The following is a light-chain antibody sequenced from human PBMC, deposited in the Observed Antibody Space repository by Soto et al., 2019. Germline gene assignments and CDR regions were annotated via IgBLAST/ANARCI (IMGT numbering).Light chain of an antibody. CDR3: CSYTSSSTWV. Sequence: QSALTQPPSASGSPGQSVTISCTGTSSDVGGYNYVSWYQQHPGKAPKVMIYEVSKRPSGVPDRFSGSKSGNTASLTVSGLQAEDEADYYCCSYTSSSTWVFGGGTKLTVL. V-gene: IGLV2-8*01. CDR2: EVS. J-gene: IGLJ3*02. CDR1: SSDVGGYNY.